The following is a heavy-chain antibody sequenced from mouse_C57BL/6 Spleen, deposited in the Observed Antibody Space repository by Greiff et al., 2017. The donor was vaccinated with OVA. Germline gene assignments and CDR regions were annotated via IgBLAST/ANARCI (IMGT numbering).Heavy chain of an antibody. CDR3: ARGETTVTRGLLDY. V-gene: IGHV1-59*01. CDR2: IDPSDSYT. D-gene: IGHD1-1*01. Sequence: QVQLQQPGAELVRPGTSVKLSCKASGYTFTSYWMHWVKQRPGQGLEWIGVIDPSDSYTNYNQKFKGKATLTVDTSSSTAYMQLSSLTAEDSAVYYGARGETTVTRGLLDYWGQGTTRTVSS. J-gene: IGHJ2*01. CDR1: GYTFTSYW.